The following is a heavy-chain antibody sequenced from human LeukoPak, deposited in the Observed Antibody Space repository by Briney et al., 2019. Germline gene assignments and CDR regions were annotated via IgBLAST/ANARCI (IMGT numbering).Heavy chain of an antibody. J-gene: IGHJ4*02. V-gene: IGHV4-59*01. D-gene: IGHD2-21*02. Sequence: PSETLSLTCTVSGGSISSNYWSWIRQPPGKGLEWIGYIYHGGSTNYNPSLKSRVTISVDTSKNQFSLMLSSVTAADTAVYYCARYSAPVTSIDYWGQGTLVTVSS. CDR2: IYHGGST. CDR1: GGSISSNY. CDR3: ARYSAPVTSIDY.